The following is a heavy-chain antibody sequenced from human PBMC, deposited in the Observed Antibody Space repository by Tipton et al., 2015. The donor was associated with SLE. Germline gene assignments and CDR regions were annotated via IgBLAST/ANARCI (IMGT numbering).Heavy chain of an antibody. D-gene: IGHD4-17*01. CDR1: GGSISSHN. Sequence: TLSLTCTVSGGSISSHNWRWIRQPPGKGLEWIGEINHSGSTNYNPSLKSRVTISVDTSKNQFSLKLSSVTAADTAVYYCARRKDLGYDYGDYWGQGTLVTVSS. CDR3: ARRKDLGYDYGDY. V-gene: IGHV4-34*01. CDR2: INHSGST. J-gene: IGHJ4*02.